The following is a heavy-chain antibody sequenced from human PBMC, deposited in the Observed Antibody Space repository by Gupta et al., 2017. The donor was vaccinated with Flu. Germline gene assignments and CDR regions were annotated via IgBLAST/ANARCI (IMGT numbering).Heavy chain of an antibody. V-gene: IGHV3-23*01. D-gene: IGHD2-2*01. CDR2: ISSTGGNT. J-gene: IGHJ5*02. CDR3: AKPGYCTTTSCYLGENWFDT. Sequence: WVRQAPGKGLEWVSGISSTGGNTYYTDSVKGRFTISRDNSKNMLYLQMNSLRAEDTALYYCAKPGYCTTTSCYLGENWFDTWGQGTLVTVSS.